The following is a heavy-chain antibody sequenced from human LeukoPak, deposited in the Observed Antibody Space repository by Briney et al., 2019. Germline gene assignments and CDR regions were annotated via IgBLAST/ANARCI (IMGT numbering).Heavy chain of an antibody. J-gene: IGHJ6*02. V-gene: IGHV3-23*01. CDR2: ISGSGDST. CDR1: GFTFPSYA. CDR3: ATGDGSGTNYFYYYGMDV. D-gene: IGHD3-10*01. Sequence: GGSLRLSCAASGFTFPSYAMSRVRQAPGRGLEWVSVISGSGDSTYYADSVKGRFTISRDNSKNTLYVQMSSLRAEDTATYYCATGDGSGTNYFYYYGMDVWGQGTRVTVSS.